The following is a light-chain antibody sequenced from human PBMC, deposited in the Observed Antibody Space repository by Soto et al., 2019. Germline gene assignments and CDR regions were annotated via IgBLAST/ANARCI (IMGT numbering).Light chain of an antibody. CDR3: QQYDDWPTT. CDR1: QSVSSN. V-gene: IGKV3-15*01. CDR2: GAS. Sequence: ERVMTQSPATVSVSPGERATLSCRASQSVSSNLAWYQQKRGQAPRLLIYGASTRDTGIPARFSGSGSGTEFTLIISRLQSEDFAVYYCQQYDDWPTTFGQGTKVEIK. J-gene: IGKJ1*01.